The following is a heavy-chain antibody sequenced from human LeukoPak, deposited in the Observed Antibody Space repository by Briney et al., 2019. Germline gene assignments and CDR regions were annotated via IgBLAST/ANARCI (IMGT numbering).Heavy chain of an antibody. Sequence: PGGSLRLSCAASGFTFSSYAMHWVRQAPGKGLEWVAVISYDGSNKYYADSVKGRFTISRDNSKNTLYLRMNSLRAEDTAVYYCAREAGSYAFDYWGQGTLVTVSS. CDR2: ISYDGSNK. J-gene: IGHJ4*02. CDR1: GFTFSSYA. D-gene: IGHD1-26*01. V-gene: IGHV3-30*01. CDR3: AREAGSYAFDY.